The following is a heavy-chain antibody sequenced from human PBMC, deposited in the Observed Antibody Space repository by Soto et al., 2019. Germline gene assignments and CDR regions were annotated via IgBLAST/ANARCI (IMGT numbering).Heavy chain of an antibody. CDR1: GFTFSTYA. CDR3: ARGAPGRDGYNLAFQH. Sequence: GGSLRLSCAASGFTFSTYAMNLVRQAPGKGLECVSSISSSSSFRYYADSVKGRFTISRDNAKNSLYLQMNSLRAQDTAVYYCARGAPGRDGYNLAFQHWGQGTLVTVSS. CDR2: ISSSSSFR. J-gene: IGHJ1*01. V-gene: IGHV3-21*04. D-gene: IGHD5-12*01.